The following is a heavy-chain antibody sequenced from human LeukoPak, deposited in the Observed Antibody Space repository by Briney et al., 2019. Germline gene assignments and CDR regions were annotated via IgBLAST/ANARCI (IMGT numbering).Heavy chain of an antibody. CDR2: FDPEDGET. CDR3: ATDSRSGSYYNGIPDY. J-gene: IGHJ4*02. CDR1: GYTLTELS. V-gene: IGHV1-24*01. Sequence: ASVKVSCKVSGYTLTELSMHWVRQAPGKGLEWMGGFDPEDGETIYAQKFQGRVTMTEDTSTDTAYMELSSLRSEDTAVYYCATDSRSGSYYNGIPDYWGQGTLVTVSS. D-gene: IGHD3-10*01.